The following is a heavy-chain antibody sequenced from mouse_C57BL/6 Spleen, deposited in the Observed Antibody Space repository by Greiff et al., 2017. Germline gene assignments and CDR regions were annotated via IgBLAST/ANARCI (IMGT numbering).Heavy chain of an antibody. CDR2: IYPGSGST. J-gene: IGHJ3*01. D-gene: IGHD3-2*02. CDR1: GYTFTSYW. Sequence: QVQLKESGAELVKPGASVKMSCKASGYTFTSYWITWVKQRPGQGLEWIGDIYPGSGSTNYNEKFKSKATLTVDTTSSTAYMQLSSLTSEDSAVYSCARRDSSGYPFAYWGQGTLVTVSA. V-gene: IGHV1-55*01. CDR3: ARRDSSGYPFAY.